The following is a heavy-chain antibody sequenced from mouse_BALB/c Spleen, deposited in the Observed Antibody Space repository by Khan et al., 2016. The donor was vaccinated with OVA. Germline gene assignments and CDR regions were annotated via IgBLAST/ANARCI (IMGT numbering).Heavy chain of an antibody. CDR1: GYTFTDYY. D-gene: IGHD2-14*01. CDR2: IYPGNGNI. CDR3: TRSGIGSFAF. V-gene: IGHV1-77*01. Sequence: QVQLQQSGAELARPGASVTLSCKASGYTFTDYYINWVKQRTGQGLEWIGDIYPGNGNINYNENFKGKATLTADKSSSPAFMHLSSLTSVDSAVYFCTRSGIGSFAFWGQGTLVTVSA. J-gene: IGHJ3*01.